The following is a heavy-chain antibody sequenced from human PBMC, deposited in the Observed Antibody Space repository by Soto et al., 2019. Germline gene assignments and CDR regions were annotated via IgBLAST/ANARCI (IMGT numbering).Heavy chain of an antibody. Sequence: AASVKVSCKASGYTFTNYYIHWFRQAPGQGLEWLGILRPRTGNTQYAQRFQGRVTMTSDTSTSTVYMELTSLRSGDTAVYYCAREPNEAFYFDYWGQGSQVTVSS. CDR3: AREPNEAFYFDY. CDR1: GYTFTNYY. CDR2: LRPRTGNT. J-gene: IGHJ4*02. V-gene: IGHV1-46*01.